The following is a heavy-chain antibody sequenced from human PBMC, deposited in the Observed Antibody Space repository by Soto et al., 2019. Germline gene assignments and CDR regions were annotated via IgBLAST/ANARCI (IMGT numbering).Heavy chain of an antibody. CDR3: ARGGGVSGSYNRWFDP. CDR1: GYTFTSYD. Sequence: QVQLVQSGAEVKKPGASVKVSCKASGYTFTSYDINWVRQATGQGLEWMGRMNPNSGNTGYAQKFQGRVTMTRNTSISTAYMELSSLRSEDTAVYYCARGGGVSGSYNRWFDPWGQGTLVTVSS. D-gene: IGHD3-10*01. J-gene: IGHJ5*02. V-gene: IGHV1-8*01. CDR2: MNPNSGNT.